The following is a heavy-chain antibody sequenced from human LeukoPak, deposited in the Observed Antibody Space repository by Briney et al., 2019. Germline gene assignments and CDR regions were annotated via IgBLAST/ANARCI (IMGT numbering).Heavy chain of an antibody. D-gene: IGHD4-17*01. CDR1: DGSISSYY. J-gene: IGHJ4*02. CDR2: IYYSGST. V-gene: IGHV4-59*12. CDR3: ARRTTVTTLVDY. Sequence: SETLSLTCTVSDGSISSYYWSWIRQPPGKGLEWIGYIYYSGSTNYNPSLKSRVTISVDTSKNQFSLKLSSVTAADTAVYYCARRTTVTTLVDYWGQGTLVTVSS.